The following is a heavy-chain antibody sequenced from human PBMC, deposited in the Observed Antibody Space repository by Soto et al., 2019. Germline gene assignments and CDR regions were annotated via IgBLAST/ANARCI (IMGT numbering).Heavy chain of an antibody. CDR1: GFSFSPAW. CDR2: IKSKGGGGTA. J-gene: IGHJ6*02. Sequence: EVQLVESGGGLVTPGGSLTLSCAASGFSFSPAWMNWVRQAPGKGLEWVGLIKSKGGGGTADYAAPEKGRFIISSDDSKNAIYLLLKSLNPEDTTLYYCIWQQDFYYGRAVWGQGTTVTVCS. D-gene: IGHD6-13*01. V-gene: IGHV3-15*07. CDR3: IWQQDFYYGRAV.